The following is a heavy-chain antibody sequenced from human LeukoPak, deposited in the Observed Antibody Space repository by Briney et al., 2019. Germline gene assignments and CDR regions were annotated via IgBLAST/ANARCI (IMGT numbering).Heavy chain of an antibody. CDR2: IYHSGST. D-gene: IGHD1-26*01. V-gene: IGHV4-4*02. CDR3: ARDHSSYSGSYVSGFGFDP. J-gene: IGHJ5*02. Sequence: PSGTLSLTCAVSGGSISSSNRWSWIRQPPGKGLEWIGEIYHSGSTNYNPSLKSRVTISVDKSKTQFSLKLSSVTAADTAVYYCARDHSSYSGSYVSGFGFDPWGQGTLVTVSS. CDR1: GGSISSSNR.